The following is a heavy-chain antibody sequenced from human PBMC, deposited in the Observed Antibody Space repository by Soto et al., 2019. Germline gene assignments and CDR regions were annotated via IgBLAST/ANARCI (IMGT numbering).Heavy chain of an antibody. V-gene: IGHV3-23*01. CDR3: AKVKQWELLPNDY. J-gene: IGHJ4*02. Sequence: GSLRLSCAASGFTFSSYAMSWVRQAPGEGLEWVSGVSNSGDRTYYADSVKGRFTISRDNSKNTLYLQMSSLRAEDTAVYYCAKVKQWELLPNDYWGPGTLVTVSS. CDR2: VSNSGDRT. D-gene: IGHD1-26*01. CDR1: GFTFSSYA.